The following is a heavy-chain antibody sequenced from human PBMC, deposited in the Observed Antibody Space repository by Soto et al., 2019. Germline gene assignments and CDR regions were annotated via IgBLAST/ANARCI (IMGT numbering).Heavy chain of an antibody. D-gene: IGHD3-3*01. CDR1: GYTFRNYA. Sequence: ASVKVSCKASGYTFRNYAITWVRQAPGQGLEWMGWINTYKGDTNYAHKFQGRATMTTDTSTSTAYMELRSLRSDDTAIYYCARDEAFWSGRHLNWFDSWGQGTMVTVSS. V-gene: IGHV1-18*04. J-gene: IGHJ5*01. CDR2: INTYKGDT. CDR3: ARDEAFWSGRHLNWFDS.